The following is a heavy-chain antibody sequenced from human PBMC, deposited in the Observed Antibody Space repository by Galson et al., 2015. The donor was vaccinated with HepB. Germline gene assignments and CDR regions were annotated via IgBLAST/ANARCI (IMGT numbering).Heavy chain of an antibody. Sequence: ETLSLTCTVSGGSISSSSYYWGWIRQPPGKGLEWIGSIYYSGTTYYNPSLKSRVTISVDTSKNQFSLKLSSVTAADTAVYYCARRSRLSSSWYYFDYWGQGTLVTVSS. CDR3: ARRSRLSSSWYYFDY. CDR1: GGSISSSSYY. J-gene: IGHJ4*02. D-gene: IGHD6-13*01. CDR2: IYYSGTT. V-gene: IGHV4-39*01.